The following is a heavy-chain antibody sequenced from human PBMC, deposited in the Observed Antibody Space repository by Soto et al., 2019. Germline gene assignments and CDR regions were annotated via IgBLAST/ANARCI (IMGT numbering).Heavy chain of an antibody. CDR2: SRNKANSYTT. CDR1: GFSFSDQY. Sequence: PGGSLRLSCGVSGFSFSDQYMDWVRQAPGKGLEWVGRSRNKANSYTTDYAASVKGRFTISRDDSKNSFYLQMSDLKIEDTAMYYCTSLSGFGAYKTFDSWGQGTLVTVSS. J-gene: IGHJ4*02. V-gene: IGHV3-72*01. CDR3: TSLSGFGAYKTFDS. D-gene: IGHD5-12*01.